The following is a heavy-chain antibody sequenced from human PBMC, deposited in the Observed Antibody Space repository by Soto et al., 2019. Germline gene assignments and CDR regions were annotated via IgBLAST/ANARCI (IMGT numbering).Heavy chain of an antibody. CDR3: ARSEDYDILNGYYK. J-gene: IGHJ4*02. V-gene: IGHV4-59*01. Sequence: SETLSLTCTVSGGSISRYCWSWIRQPPGKGLEWIGYIYYSGSTNYNPSLKSRVTISVDTSKNQFSLKLSSVAAADTAVYYCARSEDYDILNGYYKWGQGTLVTGSS. CDR1: GGSISRYC. D-gene: IGHD3-9*01. CDR2: IYYSGST.